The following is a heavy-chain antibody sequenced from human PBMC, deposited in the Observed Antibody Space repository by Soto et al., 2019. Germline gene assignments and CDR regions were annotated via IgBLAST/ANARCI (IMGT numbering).Heavy chain of an antibody. J-gene: IGHJ6*02. CDR2: INPNSGGT. V-gene: IGHV1-2*02. CDR3: ARDHPPPYYYYGMDV. CDR1: GYTFTGYY. Sequence: ASVKVSCKASGYTFTGYYMHWVRQAPGQGLEWMGWINPNSGGTNYAQKFQGRVTMTRDTSISTAYMELSRLRSDDTAVYYCARDHPPPYYYYGMDVWDQGTTVTVSS.